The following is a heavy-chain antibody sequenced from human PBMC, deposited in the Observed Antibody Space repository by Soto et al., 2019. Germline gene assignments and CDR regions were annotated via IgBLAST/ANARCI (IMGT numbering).Heavy chain of an antibody. D-gene: IGHD1-26*01. CDR1: GFTFSSYA. Sequence: EVQLLESGGGLVQPGGSLRLSFPASGFTFSSYAMSWVRQAPVKGLEWVSANSGRGGSTYYADSAKGRFTISRDNSKNTLYLQMNSLRAEDTAVYYCARRGSGSYYDYWGQGTLVTVSS. CDR2: NSGRGGST. J-gene: IGHJ4*02. V-gene: IGHV3-23*01. CDR3: ARRGSGSYYDY.